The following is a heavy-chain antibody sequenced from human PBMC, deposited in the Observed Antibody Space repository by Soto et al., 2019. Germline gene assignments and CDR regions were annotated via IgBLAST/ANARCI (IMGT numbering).Heavy chain of an antibody. CDR2: IIPIFGTA. V-gene: IGHV1-69*13. D-gene: IGHD5-18*01. CDR1: GGTFSSYA. CDR3: ARANTAMVITLDY. Sequence: ASVKVSCKASGGTFSSYAISWVRQAPGQGLEWMGGIIPIFGTANYAQKFQGRVTITADESTSTAYMELSSLRSEDTAVYYCARANTAMVITLDYWGQGTLVTVSS. J-gene: IGHJ4*02.